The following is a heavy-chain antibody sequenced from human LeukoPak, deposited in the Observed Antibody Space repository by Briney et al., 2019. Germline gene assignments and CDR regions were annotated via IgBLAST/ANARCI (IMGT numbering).Heavy chain of an antibody. CDR3: ARGGLYGDYVGR. CDR1: GDSISSSSYY. CDR2: IYYSGST. Sequence: SETLSLTCTVSGDSISSSSYYWGWIRQPPGKGLEWIGSIYYSGSTYYNPSLKSRVTISVVTSKNQFSLKLSSVTAADTAVYYCARGGLYGDYVGRWGQGTLVTVSS. V-gene: IGHV4-39*07. D-gene: IGHD4-17*01. J-gene: IGHJ4*02.